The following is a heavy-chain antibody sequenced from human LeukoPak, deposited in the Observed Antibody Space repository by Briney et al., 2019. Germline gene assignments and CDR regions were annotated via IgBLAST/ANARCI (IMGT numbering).Heavy chain of an antibody. CDR3: ARWNPGYRSDWRIDY. Sequence: GGSLRLSCAASGFTLNSYWMSWVRQAPGKGLEWVANIKQDGSEKYYMDSVKGRFTMSRDNAKNSLYLQMNSLRAEDSAVYYCARWNPGYRSDWRIDYWGQGTLVTVSS. CDR1: GFTLNSYW. J-gene: IGHJ4*02. V-gene: IGHV3-7*01. CDR2: IKQDGSEK. D-gene: IGHD6-19*01.